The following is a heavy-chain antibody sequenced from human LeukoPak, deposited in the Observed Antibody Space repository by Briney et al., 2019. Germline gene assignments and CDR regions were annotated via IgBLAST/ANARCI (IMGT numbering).Heavy chain of an antibody. Sequence: GGSLRLSCAASGFTFSSYAMSWVRQAPGKGLEWVSAISGSGGSTYYADSVKGRFTISRDNSKKTLYLQMNSLRAQDTAVYYCAKMSPYCSGGSCYLYYYYYYMDVWGKGTTVTVSS. J-gene: IGHJ6*03. V-gene: IGHV3-23*01. D-gene: IGHD2-15*01. CDR1: GFTFSSYA. CDR3: AKMSPYCSGGSCYLYYYYYYMDV. CDR2: ISGSGGST.